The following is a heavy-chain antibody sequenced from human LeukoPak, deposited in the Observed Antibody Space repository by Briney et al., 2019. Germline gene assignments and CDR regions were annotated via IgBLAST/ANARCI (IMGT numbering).Heavy chain of an antibody. J-gene: IGHJ3*02. CDR1: GGAINSYY. CDR2: THNNGDS. Sequence: SETLSLTCSVSGGAINSYYWSWIRQLPGTQLEWIAYTHNNGDSNYNPSLKRRVTIILDTSKNLFSLSLSSVTAADTAMYYCARQPCATAAFDMWGQGTMVTVSS. CDR3: ARQPCATAAFDM. D-gene: IGHD1-1*01. V-gene: IGHV4-59*08.